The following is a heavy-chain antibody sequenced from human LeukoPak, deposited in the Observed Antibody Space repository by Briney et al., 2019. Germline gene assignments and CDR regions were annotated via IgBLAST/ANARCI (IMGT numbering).Heavy chain of an antibody. CDR3: ARGSIVPLYY. V-gene: IGHV3-48*03. CDR2: ISTSDSAI. D-gene: IGHD3-22*01. J-gene: IGHJ4*02. CDR1: GFAFSRYD. Sequence: GGSLRLSCAASGFAFSRYDMNWVRQSPGKGLEWVSHISTSDSAIYYADSVKGRFTISRDNAKNSLFLQMNSLRAEDTAVYYCARGSIVPLYYWGQGTLVTVSS.